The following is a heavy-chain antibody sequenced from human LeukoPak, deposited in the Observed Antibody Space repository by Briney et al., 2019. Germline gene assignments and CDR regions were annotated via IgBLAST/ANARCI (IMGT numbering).Heavy chain of an antibody. CDR1: GASITSYY. Sequence: SETLSLTCTVSGASITSYYWSWVRQPPGKGLEWIGYIYYSGDTNHNPSLKSRVTMSVDTSKNQFSLKLSSVTAADTAVYYCARGYGSGSYYAYWGQGTLVTVSS. D-gene: IGHD3-10*01. CDR2: IYYSGDT. V-gene: IGHV4-59*12. J-gene: IGHJ4*02. CDR3: ARGYGSGSYYAY.